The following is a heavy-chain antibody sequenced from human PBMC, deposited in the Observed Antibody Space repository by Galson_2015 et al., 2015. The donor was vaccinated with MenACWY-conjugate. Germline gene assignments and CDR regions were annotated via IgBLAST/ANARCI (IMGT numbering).Heavy chain of an antibody. D-gene: IGHD5-24*01. CDR2: IYPGDSNT. CDR3: ATKVEMATIIPYYFDY. V-gene: IGHV5-51*01. Sequence: QSGAEVKKPGESLKISCKGSGYSFTSYWIGWVRQMPGKGLEWMGIIYPGDSNTRYSPSFQGQVTISADKSISTAYLQWSRLKASDTAMYYCATKVEMATIIPYYFDYWGQGTLVTVSS. J-gene: IGHJ4*02. CDR1: GYSFTSYW.